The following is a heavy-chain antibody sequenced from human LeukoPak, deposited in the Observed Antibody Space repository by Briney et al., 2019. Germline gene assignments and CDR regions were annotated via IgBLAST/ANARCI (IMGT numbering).Heavy chain of an antibody. J-gene: IGHJ4*02. CDR1: GGSISSYY. V-gene: IGHV4-4*07. CDR2: IYTSGST. Sequence: SETLSLTCTVSGGSISSYYWSWIRQPAGKGLEWIGRIYTSGSTNYNPSLKSRVTMSVDTSKNQFSQKLSSVTAADTAVYYCARVARWCSSTSCFYYFDYWGQGTLVTVSS. CDR3: ARVARWCSSTSCFYYFDY. D-gene: IGHD2-2*01.